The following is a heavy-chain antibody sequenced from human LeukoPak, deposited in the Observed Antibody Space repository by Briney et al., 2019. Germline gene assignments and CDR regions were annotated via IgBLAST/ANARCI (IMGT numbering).Heavy chain of an antibody. CDR2: ISAYNGNT. J-gene: IGHJ4*02. V-gene: IGHV1-18*01. CDR3: ARDLQIYGDYETAVDY. Sequence: ASVKVSCKASGYTFTSYGISWVRQAPGQGLEWMGWISAYNGNTNYARKLQGRVTMTTDTSTSTAYMELRSLRSDDTAVYYCARDLQIYGDYETAVDYWGQGTLVAVSS. CDR1: GYTFTSYG. D-gene: IGHD4-17*01.